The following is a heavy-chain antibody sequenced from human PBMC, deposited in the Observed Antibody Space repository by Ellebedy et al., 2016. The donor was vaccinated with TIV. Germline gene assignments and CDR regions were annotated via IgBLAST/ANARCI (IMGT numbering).Heavy chain of an antibody. Sequence: GESLKISCAASGFTFSSSVMSWVRQAPGKGLEWVSSIRSGGDTTYAGSVKGRFIISRDNSESTPYLQMNSLRVEDTAVYYCATTSGYGTGWFGRNDYWGQGTLVTVSS. CDR1: GFTFSSSV. J-gene: IGHJ4*02. CDR3: ATTSGYGTGWFGRNDY. V-gene: IGHV3-23*01. D-gene: IGHD6-19*01. CDR2: IRSGGDT.